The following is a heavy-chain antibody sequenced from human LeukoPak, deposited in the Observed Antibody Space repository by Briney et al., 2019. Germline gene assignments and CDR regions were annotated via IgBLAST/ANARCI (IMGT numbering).Heavy chain of an antibody. CDR1: GFTFSSCS. CDR3: ARAAAVCSSTSCYGHY. CDR2: ISGNGRDT. D-gene: IGHD2-2*01. Sequence: PGGSLRLSCAASGFTFSSCSMNWVRQAPGKGLEWVSAISGNGRDTYYTDSVKGRFTISRDNSKNTLYLQMHSLRAEDTAIYYCARAAAVCSSTSCYGHYWGQGTLVTVSS. V-gene: IGHV3-23*01. J-gene: IGHJ4*02.